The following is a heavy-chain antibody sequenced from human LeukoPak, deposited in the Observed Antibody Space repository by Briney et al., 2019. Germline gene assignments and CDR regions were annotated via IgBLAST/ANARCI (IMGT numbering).Heavy chain of an antibody. D-gene: IGHD5-18*01. CDR2: ISGKANSYAT. CDR1: GFTFSGSA. J-gene: IGHJ4*02. V-gene: IGHV3-73*01. Sequence: PGGSLRLSCAASGFTFSGSAIHWVRQASGKGLEWVGRISGKANSYATAYAASMKGRFTISRDDSKNTAYLQMNSLKTEDTAVYYCTRLLDTAMIISALDYWGQGTRVTVSS. CDR3: TRLLDTAMIISALDY.